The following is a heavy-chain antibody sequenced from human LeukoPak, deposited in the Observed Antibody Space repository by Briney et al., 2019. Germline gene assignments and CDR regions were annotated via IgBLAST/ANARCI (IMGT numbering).Heavy chain of an antibody. D-gene: IGHD1-26*01. J-gene: IGHJ4*02. V-gene: IGHV4-59*08. CDR2: IYYSGST. CDR1: GGSISSYY. CDR3: VKSGGYGLIDY. Sequence: SETLSLTCTVSGGSISSYYWSWIRQPPGKGLEWIGYIYYSGSTNYNPSLKSRVTISIDTSKNQFSLRLSSVTAADTAMYYCVKSGGYGLIDYWGQGTPVTVSS.